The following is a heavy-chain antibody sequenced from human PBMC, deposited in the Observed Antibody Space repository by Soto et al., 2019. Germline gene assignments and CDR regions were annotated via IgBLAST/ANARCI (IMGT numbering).Heavy chain of an antibody. Sequence: QVQLVESGGGLVKPGGSLRLSCAASGFTFSDYYMSWIRQAPGKGLEWVSYISSSSSYTNYADSVKGRFTISRDNAKNSLYLRMNSLRAEDTAVYYCARTSRRAASQCDYWDQGTLVTVSS. D-gene: IGHD2-15*01. V-gene: IGHV3-11*06. CDR3: ARTSRRAASQCDY. CDR1: GFTFSDYY. CDR2: ISSSSSYT. J-gene: IGHJ4*02.